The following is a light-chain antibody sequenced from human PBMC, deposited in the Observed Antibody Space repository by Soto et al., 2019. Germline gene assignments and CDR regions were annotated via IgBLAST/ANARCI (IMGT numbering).Light chain of an antibody. CDR1: QSVSSN. J-gene: IGKJ1*01. CDR3: QQYAGSPWT. Sequence: EIVMTQSPATLSVSPGERATLSCRASQSVSSNLAWYQQKPGQAPRLLIYVTSTRATGIPARFSGSGSGTEFTLTISSLQSEDFAVYYCQQYAGSPWTFGQGTKVDIK. CDR2: VTS. V-gene: IGKV3D-15*01.